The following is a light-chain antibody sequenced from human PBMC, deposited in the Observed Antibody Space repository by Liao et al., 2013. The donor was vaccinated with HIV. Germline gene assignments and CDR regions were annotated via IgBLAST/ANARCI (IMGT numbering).Light chain of an antibody. CDR1: NIGSKS. J-gene: IGLJ2*01. Sequence: SYELTQPPSVSVAPGKTARITCGGNNIGSKSVHWYQQKPGQAPVLVIYYDSERPSGIPERFSGSNSGNTATLTISRVEAGDEADYYCQVWDSRSDHPRVVFGGGTKLTV. CDR3: QVWDSRSDHPRVV. CDR2: YDS. V-gene: IGLV3-21*01.